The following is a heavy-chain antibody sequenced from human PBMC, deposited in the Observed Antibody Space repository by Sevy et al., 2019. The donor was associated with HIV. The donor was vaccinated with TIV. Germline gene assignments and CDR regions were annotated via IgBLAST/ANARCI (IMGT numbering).Heavy chain of an antibody. J-gene: IGHJ4*02. D-gene: IGHD6-19*01. CDR2: IYTSGST. CDR3: AREWPGAVAALHFDY. Sequence: SETLSLTCTVSGGSISSGSYYWSWIRQPAGKGLEWIRRIYTSGSTNYNPSLKSRVTISVDTSKNQFSLKLSSVTAADTAVYYCAREWPGAVAALHFDYWGQGTLVTVSS. CDR1: GGSISSGSYY. V-gene: IGHV4-61*02.